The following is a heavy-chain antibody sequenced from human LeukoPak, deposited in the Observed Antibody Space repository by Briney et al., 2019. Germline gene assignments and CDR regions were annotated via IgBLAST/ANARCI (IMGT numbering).Heavy chain of an antibody. CDR3: ANFGDYYYGMDV. Sequence: GGSLRLSCVASGFTFSSYWMNWVRQAPGKGLEWVSAISGSGGSTYYADSVKGRFTISRDNSKNTLYLQMNSLRAEDTAVYYCANFGDYYYGMDVWGQGTTVTVSS. D-gene: IGHD3-10*01. V-gene: IGHV3-23*01. CDR1: GFTFSSYW. CDR2: ISGSGGST. J-gene: IGHJ6*02.